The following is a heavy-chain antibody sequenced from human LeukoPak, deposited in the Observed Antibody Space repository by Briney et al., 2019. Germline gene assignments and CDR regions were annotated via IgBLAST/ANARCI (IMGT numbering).Heavy chain of an antibody. CDR2: IYNSGST. CDR3: AREGTSGGLNWLDP. CDR1: DGSITTYY. D-gene: IGHD3-10*01. J-gene: IGHJ5*02. Sequence: SETLSLTCTVSDGSITTYYWNWIRQPPGKGLEWIGNIYNSGSTDYNPSLKSRVTMSVDTSKNQFTLRLSSVNAADTAVYFCAREGTSGGLNWLDPWGQGTLVTVSS. V-gene: IGHV4-59*12.